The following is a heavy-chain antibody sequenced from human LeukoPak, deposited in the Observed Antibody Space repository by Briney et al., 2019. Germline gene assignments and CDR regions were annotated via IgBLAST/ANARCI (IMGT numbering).Heavy chain of an antibody. CDR3: ARADGATPNYFDY. V-gene: IGHV1-46*01. CDR1: GYTFTSYY. J-gene: IGHJ4*02. D-gene: IGHD1-26*01. Sequence: EASVKVSCKAYGYTFTSYYMHWLRQAPGQGLEWMGIINPSGGSTIYAQKFQGRVTMTRDTSTSTVYMELSSLRSEDTAVYYCARADGATPNYFDYWGQGTLVTVSS. CDR2: INPSGGST.